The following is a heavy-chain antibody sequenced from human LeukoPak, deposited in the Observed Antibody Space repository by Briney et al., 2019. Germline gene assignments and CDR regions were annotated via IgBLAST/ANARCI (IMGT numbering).Heavy chain of an antibody. Sequence: SGTLSLTCTVAGGSISSGDYSWSWIRQPPGKGLEWIGYIDYRGITYYNPSLKSRVTMSVDTSKNQFSLKLSSVTAADTAVYYCARDSSSYGIFDSWGQGTLVTVCS. J-gene: IGHJ4*02. CDR2: IDYRGIT. CDR1: GGSISSGDYS. D-gene: IGHD3-22*01. CDR3: ARDSSSYGIFDS. V-gene: IGHV4-30-4*01.